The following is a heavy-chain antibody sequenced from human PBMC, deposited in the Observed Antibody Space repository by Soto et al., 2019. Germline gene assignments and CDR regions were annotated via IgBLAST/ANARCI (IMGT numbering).Heavy chain of an antibody. CDR2: IWYDGSNK. J-gene: IGHJ6*02. V-gene: IGHV3-33*01. CDR1: GFTISSYG. D-gene: IGHD1-26*01. CDR3: ARDRVASLLMGEKRTRYYYYYGMDV. Sequence: GGSLRLSCAASGFTISSYGMHWVRQAPGKGLEWVAVIWYDGSNKYYADSVKGRFTISRDNSKNTLYLQMNSLRAEDTAVYYCARDRVASLLMGEKRTRYYYYYGMDVWGQGTTVTVSS.